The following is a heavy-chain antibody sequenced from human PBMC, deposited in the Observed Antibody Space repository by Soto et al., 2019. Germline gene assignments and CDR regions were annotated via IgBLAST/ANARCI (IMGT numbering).Heavy chain of an antibody. D-gene: IGHD2-2*01. CDR1: GFTFSSYA. CDR2: ISYDGSNK. V-gene: IGHV3-30-3*01. CDR3: ARDGDIVLVPAAPWFDP. Sequence: GGSLRLSCAASGFTFSSYAMHWVRQAPGKGLEWVAVISYDGSNKYYADSVKGRFTISRDNSKNTLYLQMNSLRAEDTAVYYCARDGDIVLVPAAPWFDPWGQGTLVTVSS. J-gene: IGHJ5*02.